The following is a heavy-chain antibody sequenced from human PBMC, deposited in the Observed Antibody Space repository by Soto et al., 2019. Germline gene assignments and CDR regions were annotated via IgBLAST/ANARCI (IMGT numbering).Heavy chain of an antibody. CDR3: AAGIAVAGFSDY. V-gene: IGHV3-30-3*01. CDR2: ISYDGSNK. J-gene: IGHJ4*02. D-gene: IGHD6-19*01. CDR1: GFTFSSYA. Sequence: GGSLRLSCAASGFTFSSYAMHWVRQAPGKGLEWVAVISYDGSNKYYADSVKGRFTISRDNSKNTLYLQMNSLRAEDTAVYYCAAGIAVAGFSDYWGQGTLVTVSS.